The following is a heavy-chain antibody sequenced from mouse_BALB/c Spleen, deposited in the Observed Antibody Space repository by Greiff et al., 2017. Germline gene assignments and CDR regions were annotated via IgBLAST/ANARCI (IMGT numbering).Heavy chain of an antibody. D-gene: IGHD1-2*01. J-gene: IGHJ4*01. CDR3: ATTAPYAMDD. Sequence: EVKLMESGGGLVQPGGSRKLSCAASGFTFSSFGMHWVRQAPEKGLEWVAYISSGSSTIYYADTVKGRFTISRDNPKNTLFLQMTSLRSEDTAMYYCATTAPYAMDDWGQGTSVTVSS. CDR1: GFTFSSFG. V-gene: IGHV5-17*02. CDR2: ISSGSSTI.